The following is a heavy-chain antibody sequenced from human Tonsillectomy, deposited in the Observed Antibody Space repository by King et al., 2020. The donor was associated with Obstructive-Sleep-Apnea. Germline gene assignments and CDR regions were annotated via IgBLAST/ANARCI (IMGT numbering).Heavy chain of an antibody. Sequence: QLQESGPGLVKPSQTLSLTCTVSGGSISSGSYYWSWIRQHPGKGLEWIGYIYYSGSTYYNPSLKSRVTISVDTSKNQFSLKLSSVTAADTAGYYCAREPDYDILTGRDYGMDVWGQGTTVTVSS. V-gene: IGHV4-31*03. CDR1: GGSISSGSYY. D-gene: IGHD3-9*01. J-gene: IGHJ6*02. CDR3: AREPDYDILTGRDYGMDV. CDR2: IYYSGST.